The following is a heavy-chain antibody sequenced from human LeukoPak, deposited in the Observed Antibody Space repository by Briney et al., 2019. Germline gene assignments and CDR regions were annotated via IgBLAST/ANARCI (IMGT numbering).Heavy chain of an antibody. CDR2: ISWNSGDI. CDR3: VKSGGYATPIRYFDL. D-gene: IGHD3-22*01. CDR1: GFSFGGYA. Sequence: PGGSLRLSCAASGFSFGGYALHWVRQAPGKGLEWVASISWNSGDIVHADSVKGRFTISRDNAKNSLYLQMDSLRTEDTALYYCVKSGGYATPIRYFDLWARGTLVTVS. V-gene: IGHV3-9*01. J-gene: IGHJ2*01.